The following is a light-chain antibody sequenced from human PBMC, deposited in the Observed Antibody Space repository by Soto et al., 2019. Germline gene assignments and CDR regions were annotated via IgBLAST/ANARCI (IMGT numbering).Light chain of an antibody. J-gene: IGLJ3*02. CDR1: SSNIGAGYN. Sequence: QPVLTQPPSVSGAPGQRGTISCTGSSSNIGAGYNVHWYQQVPGTAPKLLIYGDSNRPSGVPDRFSGSKSGTSASLAITGLQAEDEPDYYCQSYDSSLSGGLFGGGTKLTVL. V-gene: IGLV1-40*01. CDR3: QSYDSSLSGGL. CDR2: GDS.